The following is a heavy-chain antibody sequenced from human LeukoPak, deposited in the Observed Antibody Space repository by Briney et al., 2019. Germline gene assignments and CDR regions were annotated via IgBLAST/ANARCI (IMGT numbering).Heavy chain of an antibody. J-gene: IGHJ4*02. CDR3: ASWAGGNEAIASFVY. V-gene: IGHV1-2*02. CDR2: IKLNRGGT. Sequence: GSVKLSCEPSGYTFTGYYMHWVRQAPGQGIEWMGLIKLNRGGTNYAHKFQGRVTMTRDTSIRTGYLELNRLRADDTAVYYCASWAGGNEAIASFVYWGERTLVTVSS. CDR1: GYTFTGYY. D-gene: IGHD2/OR15-2a*01.